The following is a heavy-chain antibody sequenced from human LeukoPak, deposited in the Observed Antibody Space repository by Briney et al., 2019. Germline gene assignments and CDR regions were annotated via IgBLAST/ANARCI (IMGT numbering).Heavy chain of an antibody. Sequence: NPGGSLRLSCAASGFTFSSYEMNWVRQAPGKGLEWIGTFNPSGNTYHNPSLKSRITISVDTSKNQFSLKLSSVTAADTAVYYCAAEFSAYDPFDSWGQGTLVTVSS. CDR3: AAEFSAYDPFDS. CDR2: FNPSGNT. CDR1: GFTFSSYE. V-gene: IGHV4-34*08. J-gene: IGHJ4*02. D-gene: IGHD3-3*01.